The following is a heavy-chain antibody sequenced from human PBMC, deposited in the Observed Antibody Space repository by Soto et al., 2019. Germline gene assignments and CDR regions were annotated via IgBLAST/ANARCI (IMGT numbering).Heavy chain of an antibody. V-gene: IGHV3-23*01. Sequence: PGGSLRLSCAASDSTIRRYAMSWVRQAPGKGLEWVSGITGNSARIYYADSVKGRFSISRDNSKNTLYLQMDTLRAEDTAVYYCAKNGDFDYHAFDVWGQGTVVTVSS. D-gene: IGHD3-16*01. CDR2: ITGNSARI. CDR1: DSTIRRYA. J-gene: IGHJ3*01. CDR3: AKNGDFDYHAFDV.